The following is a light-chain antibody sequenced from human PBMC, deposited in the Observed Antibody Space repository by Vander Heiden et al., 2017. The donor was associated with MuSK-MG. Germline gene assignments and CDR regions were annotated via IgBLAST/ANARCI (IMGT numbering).Light chain of an antibody. CDR3: QSYDTSGGV. J-gene: IGLJ2*01. Sequence: QSVLTQPPSVSGAPAQRVTIPCTGSSSNIGAGYDVHWYQQLPGTAPKLLIYGNSNRPSGVPDRFSGSKSGTSASLAITGLQAEDEADYYCQSYDTSGGVFGGGTKLTVL. CDR2: GNS. CDR1: SSNIGAGYD. V-gene: IGLV1-40*01.